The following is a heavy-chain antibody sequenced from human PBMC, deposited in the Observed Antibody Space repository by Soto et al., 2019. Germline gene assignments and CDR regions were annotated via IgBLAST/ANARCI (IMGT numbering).Heavy chain of an antibody. D-gene: IGHD3-10*01. CDR1: GFTVGNNY. CDR3: AKDGRGSGSHYDSFGY. CDR2: IYSTGTT. J-gene: IGHJ4*02. Sequence: EGQLVESGGGLIQPGGSLKLSCAASGFTVGNNYMSWVRQAPGKGLEWVSLIYSTGTTKYADSVKGRFTVSRDNAKNTLYLQMYSLRAEDTAVYYCAKDGRGSGSHYDSFGYWGQGTLVTVSS. V-gene: IGHV3-53*01.